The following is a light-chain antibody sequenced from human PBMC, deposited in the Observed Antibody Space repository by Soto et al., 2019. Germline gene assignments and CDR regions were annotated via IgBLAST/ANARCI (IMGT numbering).Light chain of an antibody. V-gene: IGLV1-44*01. J-gene: IGLJ2*01. CDR2: RNY. CDR1: TSNVGTYT. CDR3: AAWDDSLDAPV. Sequence: QSVLTQSPSASGTPGQRVTISCSGSTSNVGTYTVDWYQQVPGAAPKLLIYRNYQRPSGVPDRFSGSKSGTSASLAISGLQSEDEADYYCAAWDDSLDAPVFGGGTKVTVL.